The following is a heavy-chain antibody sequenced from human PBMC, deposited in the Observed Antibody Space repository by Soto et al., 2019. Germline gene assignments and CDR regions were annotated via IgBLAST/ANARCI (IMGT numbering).Heavy chain of an antibody. V-gene: IGHV6-1*01. D-gene: IGHD6-13*01. J-gene: IGHJ4*02. Sequence: HTLSLTCTTSGDNVSSNTVAGEWIRQTPSRGLEWLGRTYYRSKWYNDYAVSVKSRFSVNPDTSKTQFSLQLNSVTPEDTAVYYCARAGIHSSSWIFDYWGQGALVTVSS. CDR3: ARAGIHSSSWIFDY. CDR2: TYYRSKWYN. CDR1: GDNVSSNTVA.